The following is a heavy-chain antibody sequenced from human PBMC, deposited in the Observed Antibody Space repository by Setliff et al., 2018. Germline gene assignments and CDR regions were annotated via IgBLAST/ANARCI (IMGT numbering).Heavy chain of an antibody. CDR1: GYTFPGYY. V-gene: IGHV1-2*06. Sequence: ASVKVSCKASGYTFPGYYMHWVRQAPGQGLEWMGRINPNSGGTNYAQKFQGRVTMTRDTSISTAYMELSRLRSDDTAVYYCASLRPYDSSGYFNYWGQGTLVTVSS. J-gene: IGHJ4*02. CDR3: ASLRPYDSSGYFNY. D-gene: IGHD3-22*01. CDR2: INPNSGGT.